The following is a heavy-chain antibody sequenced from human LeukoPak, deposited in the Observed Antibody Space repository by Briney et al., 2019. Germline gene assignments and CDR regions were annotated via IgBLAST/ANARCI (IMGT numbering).Heavy chain of an antibody. CDR2: INAHNGNT. J-gene: IGHJ4*02. CDR1: LCNYTTCR. Sequence: ASVQDTLMSSLCNYTTCRINGVRQPPAQEVDGIGCINAHNGNTNNAQNLQGGSTMTTDTTSNTDYIALQNQTSSDTAVYYCSRDGSSDWCIFDFWGQGTLVSVSS. CDR3: SRDGSSDWCIFDF. V-gene: IGHV1-18*04. D-gene: IGHD6-19*01.